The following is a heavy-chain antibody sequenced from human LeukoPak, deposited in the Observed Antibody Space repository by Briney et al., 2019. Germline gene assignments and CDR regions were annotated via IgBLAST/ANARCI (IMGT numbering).Heavy chain of an antibody. J-gene: IGHJ4*02. D-gene: IGHD1-26*01. CDR1: GYTFSSYA. Sequence: ASVTVSCKASGYTFSSYAMHWVRQAPGQKLEWMGWINAGNGNTKYSQKFQGRVTITRDTSASTAYMELSSLISEDTAVYYCARDDPIVGATGDYWGQGTLVTVSS. CDR2: INAGNGNT. CDR3: ARDDPIVGATGDY. V-gene: IGHV1-3*01.